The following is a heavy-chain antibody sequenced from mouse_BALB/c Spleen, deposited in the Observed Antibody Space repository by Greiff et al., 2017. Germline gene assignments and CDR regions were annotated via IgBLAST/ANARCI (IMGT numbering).Heavy chain of an antibody. Sequence: EVKLQESGPGLVKPSQSLSLTCTVTGYSITSDYAWNWIRQFPGNKLEWMGYISYSGSTSYNPSLKSRISITRDTSKNQFFLQLNSVTTEDTATYYCANYDGFAYWGQGTLVTVSA. CDR2: ISYSGST. J-gene: IGHJ3*01. CDR1: GYSITSDYA. D-gene: IGHD2-4*01. V-gene: IGHV3-2*02. CDR3: ANYDGFAY.